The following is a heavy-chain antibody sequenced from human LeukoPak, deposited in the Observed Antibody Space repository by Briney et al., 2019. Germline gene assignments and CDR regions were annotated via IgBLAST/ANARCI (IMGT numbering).Heavy chain of an antibody. D-gene: IGHD4-17*01. CDR1: GFTFSSYA. Sequence: PGGSLRLSXAASGFTFSSYAMSWVRQAPGKGLEWVSAISGSGGSTYYADSVKGRFTISRDNSKNTLYLQMNSLRAEDAAVYYCARGDFNDYGDYVDAFEIWGQGTMVTVSA. CDR3: ARGDFNDYGDYVDAFEI. CDR2: ISGSGGST. V-gene: IGHV3-23*01. J-gene: IGHJ3*02.